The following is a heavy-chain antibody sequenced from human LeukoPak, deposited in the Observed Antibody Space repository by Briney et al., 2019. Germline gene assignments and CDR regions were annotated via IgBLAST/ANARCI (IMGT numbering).Heavy chain of an antibody. D-gene: IGHD4-23*01. CDR1: GYTFTGYY. V-gene: IGHV1-8*02. CDR3: ARGERMTTVVVPSDY. CDR2: MNPNSGNT. Sequence: GASVKVSCKASGYTFTGYYMHWVRQAPGQGLEWMGWMNPNSGNTGYAQKFQGRVTMTRNTSISTAYMELSSLRSEDTAVYYCARGERMTTVVVPSDYWGQGTLVTVSS. J-gene: IGHJ4*02.